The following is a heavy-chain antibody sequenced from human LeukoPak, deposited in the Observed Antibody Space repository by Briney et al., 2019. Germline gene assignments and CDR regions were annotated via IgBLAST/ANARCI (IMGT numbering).Heavy chain of an antibody. Sequence: PGGSLRLSCAASGFTFDTYSMNWVRQAPGKGLEWVSYITASRGMIYYADSVEGRFTISRDNAKNSLYLQLNSLRADDTAVYYCARGSSSWQHGGFYHYYMDFWGKGTTVTVSS. CDR1: GFTFDTYS. D-gene: IGHD6-13*01. J-gene: IGHJ6*03. CDR3: ARGSSSWQHGGFYHYYMDF. CDR2: ITASRGMI. V-gene: IGHV3-48*04.